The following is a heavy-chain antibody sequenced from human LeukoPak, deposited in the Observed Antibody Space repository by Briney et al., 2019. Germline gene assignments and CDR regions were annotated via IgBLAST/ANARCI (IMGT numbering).Heavy chain of an antibody. J-gene: IGHJ4*02. CDR1: GFTFSSYA. Sequence: GGSLRLSCAASGFTFSSYAMSWVRQAPGKGLEWVSAISGSGGSTYYADSVKGRFTISRDNSKNTLYLQMNSLRAEDTAVYYCAKSAPNYDILTGYPDYWGQETLVTVSS. CDR2: ISGSGGST. D-gene: IGHD3-9*01. CDR3: AKSAPNYDILTGYPDY. V-gene: IGHV3-23*01.